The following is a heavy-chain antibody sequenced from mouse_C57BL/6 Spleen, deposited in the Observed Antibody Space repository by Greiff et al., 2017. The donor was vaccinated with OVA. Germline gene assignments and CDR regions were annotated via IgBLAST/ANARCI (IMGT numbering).Heavy chain of an antibody. CDR3: ARSGYGSSYGGY. Sequence: VQLQQPGAELVRPGSSVKLSCKASGYTFTSYWMHWVKQRPIQGLEWIGNIDPSDSETHYNQKFKDKATLTVDKSSSTAYMQLSSLTSEDSAVYYCARSGYGSSYGGYWGQGTTLTVSS. CDR2: IDPSDSET. CDR1: GYTFTSYW. V-gene: IGHV1-52*01. J-gene: IGHJ2*01. D-gene: IGHD1-1*01.